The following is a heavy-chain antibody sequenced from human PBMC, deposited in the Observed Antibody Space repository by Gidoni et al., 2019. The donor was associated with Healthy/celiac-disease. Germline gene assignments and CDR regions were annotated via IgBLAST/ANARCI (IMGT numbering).Heavy chain of an antibody. Sequence: EVQLVESGGGLVQPGGSLRLSCAASGFTFSSYWMSWVRQAPGKGLEWVANIKQDGSEKYYVDSVKGRFTISRDNAKNSLYLQMNSLRAEDTAVHYCARDGNVVVPAAKYYYYYYMDVWGKGTTVTVSS. J-gene: IGHJ6*03. CDR2: IKQDGSEK. D-gene: IGHD2-2*01. CDR1: GFTFSSYW. CDR3: ARDGNVVVPAAKYYYYYYMDV. V-gene: IGHV3-7*01.